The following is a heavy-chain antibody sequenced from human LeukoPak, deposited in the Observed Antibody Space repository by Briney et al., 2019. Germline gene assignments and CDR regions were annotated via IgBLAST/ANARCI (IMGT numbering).Heavy chain of an antibody. CDR3: AXLGLLWFGEPQIVNWFDP. V-gene: IGHV5-51*01. CDR2: IYPGDSDT. D-gene: IGHD3-10*01. CDR1: GYIFTNYW. Sequence: GESLKISCKGSGYIFTNYWIGWVRQMPGKGLEWMGIIYPGDSDTRYSPSFQGQVTISADKSISTAYLQWSSLKASDTAMYYCAXLGLLWFGEPQIVNWFDPWGQGTLVTVS. J-gene: IGHJ5*02.